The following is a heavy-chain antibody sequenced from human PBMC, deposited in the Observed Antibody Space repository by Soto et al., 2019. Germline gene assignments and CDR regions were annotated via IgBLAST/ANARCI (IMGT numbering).Heavy chain of an antibody. Sequence: GGSLRLSCAASGFTFSSYAVSWVRQAPGKGLEWVSAISGSGGSTYYADSVKGRFTISRDNSKNTLYLQMNSLRAEDTAVYYCAKDPEGSGWYGYWGQGTLVTVSS. CDR3: AKDPEGSGWYGY. D-gene: IGHD6-19*01. J-gene: IGHJ4*02. V-gene: IGHV3-23*01. CDR2: ISGSGGST. CDR1: GFTFSSYA.